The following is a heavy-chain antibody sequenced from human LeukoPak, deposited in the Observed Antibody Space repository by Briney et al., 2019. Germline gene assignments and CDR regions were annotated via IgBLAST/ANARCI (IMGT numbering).Heavy chain of an antibody. CDR3: GIVMTRTMVRGVPPSDY. CDR2: ISGSGGST. J-gene: IGHJ4*02. D-gene: IGHD3-10*01. V-gene: IGHV3-23*01. CDR1: GFTFSRYA. Sequence: GGSLRLSCAASGFTFSRYAMSWVRQAPGKGLEWVSAISGSGGSTYYADSVKGRFTISRDNSKNTLYLQMNSLRAEDTAVYYCGIVMTRTMVRGVPPSDYWGQGTLVTVSS.